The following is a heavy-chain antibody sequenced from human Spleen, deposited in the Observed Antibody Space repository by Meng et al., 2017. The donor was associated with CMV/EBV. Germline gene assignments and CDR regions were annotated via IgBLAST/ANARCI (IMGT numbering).Heavy chain of an antibody. CDR3: ARDGSGRSDY. CDR1: GGSFNNYV. CDR2: IHPNSGET. J-gene: IGHJ4*02. V-gene: IGHV1-2*02. D-gene: IGHD3-10*01. Sequence: ASVKVSCKSSGGSFNNYVMTWVRQAPGQGLEWMGWIHPNSGETTYEQRFQGRVTMTRDTSINTVYMEMSSLRSDDTAVYYCARDGSGRSDYWGQGTLVTVSS.